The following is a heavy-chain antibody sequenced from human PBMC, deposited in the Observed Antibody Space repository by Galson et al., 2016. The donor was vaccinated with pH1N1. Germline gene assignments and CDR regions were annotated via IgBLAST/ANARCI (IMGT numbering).Heavy chain of an antibody. J-gene: IGHJ3*02. D-gene: IGHD3-22*01. CDR2: ISGLGVKT. CDR3: ARVVNYYDSSGDDAVDI. CDR1: GFTFSYHA. V-gene: IGHV3-23*01. Sequence: SLRLSCAASGFTFSYHAMTWVRQAPGKGLEWVSGISGLGVKTYYADSVRGRFIISRDNSKNTLSLHVNSLRAEDTAVYDCARVVNYYDSSGDDAVDIWGQGTVVTVSS.